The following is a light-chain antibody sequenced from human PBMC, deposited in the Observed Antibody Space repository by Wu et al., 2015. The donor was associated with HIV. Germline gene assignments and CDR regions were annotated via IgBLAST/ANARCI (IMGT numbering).Light chain of an antibody. Sequence: IVLTQSPATLSLSPGERAILSCTASQSVSSSYLAWYQQKPGQAPRLLIYDASSRATGIPDRFSGSGSGTDFTLTISRLEPEDFAVYYCQQYGNSSQTFGQGTKVEIK. CDR3: QQYGNSSQT. CDR1: QSVSSSY. V-gene: IGKV3-20*01. J-gene: IGKJ1*01. CDR2: DAS.